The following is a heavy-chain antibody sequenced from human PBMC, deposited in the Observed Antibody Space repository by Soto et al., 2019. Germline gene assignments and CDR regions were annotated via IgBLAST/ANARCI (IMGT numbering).Heavy chain of an antibody. D-gene: IGHD6-19*01. J-gene: IGHJ4*02. CDR2: ISYDGSNK. Sequence: QVQLVESGGGVVQPGRSLRLSCAASGFTFSSYGMHWVRQAPGKGLEWVAVISYDGSNKYYADSVKGRFTFSRDNSKNTLYLQMNSLRAEDTAVYYCAKVVGGWYPTYDFWGQGTLVTVSS. V-gene: IGHV3-30*18. CDR3: AKVVGGWYPTYDF. CDR1: GFTFSSYG.